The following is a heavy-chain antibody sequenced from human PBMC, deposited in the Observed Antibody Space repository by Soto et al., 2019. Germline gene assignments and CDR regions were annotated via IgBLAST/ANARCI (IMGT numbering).Heavy chain of an antibody. CDR1: GYTFTSYG. J-gene: IGHJ4*02. Sequence: ASVKVSCKASGYTFTSYGISWVRQAPGQGLEWMGWISAYNGNTNYAQKLQGRVTMTTDTSTSTAYLQWTILEASDSGIYYCTRQHGSGSYYPFDFRGQGTRVTVSS. CDR3: TRQHGSGSYYPFDF. V-gene: IGHV1-18*01. CDR2: ISAYNGNT. D-gene: IGHD3-10*01.